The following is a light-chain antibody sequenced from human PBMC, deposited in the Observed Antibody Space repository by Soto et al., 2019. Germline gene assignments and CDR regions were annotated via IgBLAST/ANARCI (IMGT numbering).Light chain of an antibody. J-gene: IGKJ4*01. CDR3: QQYNNWPPLT. Sequence: EIVMTQSPATLSVSPGERATLSCRASQSVSSTLAWYQQKPGQAPRLLIYGASTRATGIPARFSGSGSGTEFTLTSSSRQSEAFAFYYWQQYNNWPPLTLGGGTKVEIK. CDR1: QSVSST. V-gene: IGKV3-15*01. CDR2: GAS.